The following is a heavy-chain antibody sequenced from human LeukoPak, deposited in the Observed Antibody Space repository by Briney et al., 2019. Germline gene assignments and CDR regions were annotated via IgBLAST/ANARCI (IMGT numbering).Heavy chain of an antibody. Sequence: PGGSLRLSCAASGFTFSSYEMNWVRQAPGKGLEWVSYISSSGSTIYYADSVKGRFTISRDNAKNSLYLQMNSLGAEDTAVYYCALRGSGSLGYFDYWGQGTLVTVSS. J-gene: IGHJ4*02. CDR3: ALRGSGSLGYFDY. D-gene: IGHD3-10*01. V-gene: IGHV3-48*03. CDR2: ISSSGSTI. CDR1: GFTFSSYE.